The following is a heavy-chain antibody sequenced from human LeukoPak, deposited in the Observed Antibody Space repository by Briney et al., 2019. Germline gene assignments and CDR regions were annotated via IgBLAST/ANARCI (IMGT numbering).Heavy chain of an antibody. CDR3: ARARRDSGFYKVDY. J-gene: IGHJ4*02. CDR1: GGSLSGSY. CDR2: INHSGSA. D-gene: IGHD3-3*01. V-gene: IGHV4-34*01. Sequence: PSETLSLTCAVYGGSLSGSYWSWIRQPPGKGLEWSGEINHSGSANYNPSLKSRVTLSIDKSKNQFSLNLHSVTAADTAVYYCARARRDSGFYKVDYWGQGTLVTVSS.